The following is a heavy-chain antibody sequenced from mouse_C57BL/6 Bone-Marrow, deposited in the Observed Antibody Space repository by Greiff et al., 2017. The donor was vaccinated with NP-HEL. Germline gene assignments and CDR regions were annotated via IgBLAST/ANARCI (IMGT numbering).Heavy chain of an antibody. Sequence: VQLKESGGGLVKPGGSLKLSCAASGFTFSDYGMHWVRQAPEKGLEWVAYISSGSSTIYYADTVKGRFTISRDNAKNTLFLQMTSLRSEDTAMYYCARWGYPYAMDYWGQGTSVTVSS. CDR3: ARWGYPYAMDY. J-gene: IGHJ4*01. V-gene: IGHV5-17*01. D-gene: IGHD2-2*01. CDR1: GFTFSDYG. CDR2: ISSGSSTI.